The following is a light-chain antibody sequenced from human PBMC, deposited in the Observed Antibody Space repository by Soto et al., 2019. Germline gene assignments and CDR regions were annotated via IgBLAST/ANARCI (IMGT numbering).Light chain of an antibody. CDR3: QQRSNWPLIT. CDR1: QSVSSN. Sequence: ERVMTQSPATLSVSPGERATLSWMASQSVSSNLAWYQQRPGHAPRLLIYGASTRATGVPARFSGSGSGTDFTLTISSLEPEDSAVYHCQQRSNWPLITFGQGTRLEI. CDR2: GAS. J-gene: IGKJ5*01. V-gene: IGKV3-11*01.